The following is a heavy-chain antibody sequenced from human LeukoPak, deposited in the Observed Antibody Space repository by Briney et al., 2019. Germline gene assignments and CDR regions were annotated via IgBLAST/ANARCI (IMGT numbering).Heavy chain of an antibody. Sequence: GASVKVSCKASGYTFTSYGISWVRQAPGQGLEWMGWINAYNGNTNYAQKLQGRVTMTTDTSTNTAYMELSRLRSDDTAVYYCATLGATEFDYWGQGTLVTVSS. CDR1: GYTFTSYG. CDR3: ATLGATEFDY. V-gene: IGHV1-18*01. J-gene: IGHJ4*02. D-gene: IGHD1-26*01. CDR2: INAYNGNT.